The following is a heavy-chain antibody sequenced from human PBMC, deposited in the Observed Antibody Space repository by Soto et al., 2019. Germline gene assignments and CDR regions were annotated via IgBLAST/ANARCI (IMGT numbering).Heavy chain of an antibody. V-gene: IGHV4-31*03. CDR1: GESITSLGYY. CDR2: VSYTGST. CDR3: PRGDY. Sequence: QVHLQESGPGLVKPSQTLSLACSVSGESITSLGYYWTWVRQPPGKRLEWIGFVSYTGSTFCNSVLRSRVTISRHTSQNQFLLDVKSGTVADTAMYFCPRGDYWGRGVLVTVSS. J-gene: IGHJ4*02.